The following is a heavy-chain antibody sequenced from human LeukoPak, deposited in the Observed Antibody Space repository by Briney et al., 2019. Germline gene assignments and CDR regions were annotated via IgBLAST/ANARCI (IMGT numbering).Heavy chain of an antibody. CDR2: ISYDGRNI. CDR1: GFTFSSYG. J-gene: IGHJ4*02. Sequence: GGSLRLSCAASGFTFSSYGMHWVRQAPGKGLEWVAVISYDGRNIHYPDSVKGRFTISRDISTDTLWLQMDSLRTEDTAVYYCAKGPLRGTAAAIDYWGQGTLVTASS. V-gene: IGHV3-30*18. D-gene: IGHD2-2*01. CDR3: AKGPLRGTAAAIDY.